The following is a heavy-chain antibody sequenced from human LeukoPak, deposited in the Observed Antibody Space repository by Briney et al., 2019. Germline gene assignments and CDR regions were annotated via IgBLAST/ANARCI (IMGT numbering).Heavy chain of an antibody. CDR3: ARGTIFGVAYIDY. V-gene: IGHV1-69*04. D-gene: IGHD3-3*01. CDR2: IIPILGIA. J-gene: IGHJ4*02. CDR1: GYTLTELS. Sequence: GASVTVSCTVSGYTLTELSMHWVRQAPGQGLEWMGRIIPILGIANYAQKFQGRVTITADKSTSTAYMELSSLRSEDTAVYYCARGTIFGVAYIDYWGQGTLVTVSS.